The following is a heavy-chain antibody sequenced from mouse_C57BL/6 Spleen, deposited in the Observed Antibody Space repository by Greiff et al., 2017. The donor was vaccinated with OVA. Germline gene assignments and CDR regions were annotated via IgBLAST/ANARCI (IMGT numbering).Heavy chain of an antibody. CDR1: GFNIKDYY. J-gene: IGHJ4*01. Sequence: VQLQQSGAELVRPGASVKLSCTASGFNIKDYYMHWVKQRPEQGLEWIGRIDPEDGDTEYAPKFQGKATMTADTSSNTAYLQLSSLTSEDTAVYYCTAIYDGYYGAMDYWGQGTSVTVSS. CDR3: TAIYDGYYGAMDY. CDR2: IDPEDGDT. V-gene: IGHV14-1*01. D-gene: IGHD2-3*01.